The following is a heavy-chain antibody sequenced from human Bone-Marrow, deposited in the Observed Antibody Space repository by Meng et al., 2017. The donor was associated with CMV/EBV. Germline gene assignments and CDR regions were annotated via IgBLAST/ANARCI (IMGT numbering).Heavy chain of an antibody. CDR1: GFTFSDHY. D-gene: IGHD6-13*01. V-gene: IGHV3-11*04. J-gene: IGHJ4*02. CDR2: ISHSGSTI. CDR3: ARITSSWYTPDY. Sequence: VGSLRLSCSASGFTFSDHYMSWIRQAPGKGLEWLALISHSGSTIRYADSVKGRFTVSRDNAKDSLYLQMNTLRVEDPAVFYGARITSSWYTPDYWGQGILVTVSS.